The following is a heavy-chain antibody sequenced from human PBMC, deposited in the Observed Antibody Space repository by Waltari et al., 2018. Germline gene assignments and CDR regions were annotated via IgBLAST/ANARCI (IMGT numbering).Heavy chain of an antibody. Sequence: QVQLQESGPGLVKPSQTLSLTCTVSGGSISSGSYYWSWIRQPAGKGLEWIGRIYTSGSTNYNPSLKSRVTISVDTSKNQFSLKLSSVTAADTAVYYCARDSTFGGVIFDYWGQGTLVTVSS. CDR1: GGSISSGSYY. CDR2: IYTSGST. J-gene: IGHJ4*02. D-gene: IGHD3-16*01. CDR3: ARDSTFGGVIFDY. V-gene: IGHV4-61*02.